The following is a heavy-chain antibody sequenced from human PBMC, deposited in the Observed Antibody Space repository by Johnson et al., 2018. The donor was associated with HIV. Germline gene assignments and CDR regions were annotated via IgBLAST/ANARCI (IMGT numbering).Heavy chain of an antibody. V-gene: IGHV3-30*19. D-gene: IGHD1-26*01. CDR1: GFTFSSYG. CDR3: ARMLVGAYFDYHYAFDI. CDR2: ISYDGSNK. Sequence: QVQLVESGGGLVQPGGSLRLSCAASGFTFSSYGMHWVRQAPGKGLEWVAVISYDGSNKYYADSVKGRFTISRDNSKNTLYLQMNSLRAEDTAVYYCARMLVGAYFDYHYAFDIWGQGTMVTVSS. J-gene: IGHJ3*02.